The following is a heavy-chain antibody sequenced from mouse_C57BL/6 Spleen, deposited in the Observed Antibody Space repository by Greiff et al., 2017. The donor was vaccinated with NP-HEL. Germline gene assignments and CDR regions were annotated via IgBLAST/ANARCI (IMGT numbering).Heavy chain of an antibody. J-gene: IGHJ2*01. CDR3: ARFDYGSSYGY. CDR2: IYPGDGDT. V-gene: IGHV1-82*01. Sequence: VQLQQSGPELVKPGASVKISCKASGYAFSSSWMNWVKQRPGKGLEWIGRIYPGDGDTNYNGKFKGKATLTADKSSSTAYMQLSSLTSEDSAVYFCARFDYGSSYGYWGQGTTLTVSS. CDR1: GYAFSSSW. D-gene: IGHD1-1*01.